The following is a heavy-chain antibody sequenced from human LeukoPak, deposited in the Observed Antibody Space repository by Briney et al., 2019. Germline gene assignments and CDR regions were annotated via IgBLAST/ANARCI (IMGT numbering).Heavy chain of an antibody. CDR2: IKQDGSEK. D-gene: IGHD6-6*01. CDR3: ARDRAAAQKNYYYYGMDV. Sequence: GGSLRLSCAASGFTFSSYAMHWVRQAPGKGLEWVANIKQDGSEKYYVDSVKGRFTISRDNAKNSLYLQMNSLRAEDTAVYYCARDRAAAQKNYYYYGMDVWGQGTTVTVSS. V-gene: IGHV3-7*03. J-gene: IGHJ6*02. CDR1: GFTFSSYA.